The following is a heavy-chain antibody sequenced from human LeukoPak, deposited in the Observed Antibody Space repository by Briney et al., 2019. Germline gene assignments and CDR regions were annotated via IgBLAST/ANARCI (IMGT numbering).Heavy chain of an antibody. CDR2: ISGGIT. CDR3: AKEFCSITTCYGCFDY. D-gene: IGHD2-2*01. V-gene: IGHV3-23*01. Sequence: GGSLRLSCAASGFTFSTYALSWVRQAPGKGLEWVSAISGGITYYADSVKGRFTIPRDNAKNTLYLQMNSLGAEDTALYYCAKEFCSITTCYGCFDYWGQGTLVTVSS. CDR1: GFTFSTYA. J-gene: IGHJ4*02.